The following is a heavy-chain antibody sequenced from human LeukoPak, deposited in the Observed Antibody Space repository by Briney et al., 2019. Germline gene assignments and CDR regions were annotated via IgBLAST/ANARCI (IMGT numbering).Heavy chain of an antibody. V-gene: IGHV1-18*01. J-gene: IGHJ4*02. CDR3: ARASSGYYYGAP. CDR1: GYSFTSYG. Sequence: ASVKVSCKASGYSFTSYGISWVRQAPGQGLEWMGWISAYNGNTDYAQKLQGRVTMTTDTSTSTAYMELRSLRCDDTAVYYCARASSGYYYGAPWGQRTLVTVSS. D-gene: IGHD3-22*01. CDR2: ISAYNGNT.